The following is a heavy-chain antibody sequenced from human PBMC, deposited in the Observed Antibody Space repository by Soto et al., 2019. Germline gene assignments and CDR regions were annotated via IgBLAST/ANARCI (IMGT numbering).Heavy chain of an antibody. CDR1: GFTFSSYW. V-gene: IGHV3-74*01. CDR2: INSDGSST. J-gene: IGHJ3*02. CDR3: ARAYYGDYIRSSAFDI. D-gene: IGHD4-17*01. Sequence: GGSLRLSCAASGFTFSSYWMHWVRQAPGKGLVWVSRINSDGSSTSYADSVKGRFTISRDNAKNTLYLQMNSLRAEDTAVYYCARAYYGDYIRSSAFDIWGQGTMVTVSS.